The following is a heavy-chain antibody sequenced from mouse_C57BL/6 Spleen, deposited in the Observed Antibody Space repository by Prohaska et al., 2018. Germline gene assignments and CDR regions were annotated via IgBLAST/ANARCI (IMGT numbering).Heavy chain of an antibody. CDR1: GYTFTSYW. J-gene: IGHJ2*01. V-gene: IGHV1-50*01. CDR2: IDPSDSYT. Sequence: VLLSCKASGYTFTSYWMQWVKQRTGQGLEWIGEIDPSDSYTNYNQKFKGKATLTVDTSSSTAYMQLSSLTSEDSAVYYCARITTVVAAEYWGQGTTLTGSS. D-gene: IGHD1-1*01. CDR3: ARITTVVAAEY.